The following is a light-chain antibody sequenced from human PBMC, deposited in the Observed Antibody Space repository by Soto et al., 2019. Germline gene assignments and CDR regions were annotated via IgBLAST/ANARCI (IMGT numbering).Light chain of an antibody. Sequence: AIRMTQSPSSFSASTGDRVTITCRASQGISSYLAWYQQKPGKAPKLLIYAASTLQSGVPSRFSGSGSGTDFTLTISCLQSEDFATYYCQQYYSYSWTVGQGTKVEIK. CDR1: QGISSY. V-gene: IGKV1-8*01. CDR3: QQYYSYSWT. CDR2: AAS. J-gene: IGKJ1*01.